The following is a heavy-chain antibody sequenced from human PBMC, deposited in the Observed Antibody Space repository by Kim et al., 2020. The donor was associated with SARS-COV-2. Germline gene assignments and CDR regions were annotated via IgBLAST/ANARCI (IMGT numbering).Heavy chain of an antibody. D-gene: IGHD6-13*01. CDR2: ISYDGSNK. CDR3: AKKSRSSWYFFFSDY. Sequence: GGSLRLSCAASGFTFSSYGMHWVRQAPGKGLEWVAVISYDGSNKYYADSVKGRFTISRDNSKNTLYLQMNSLRAEDTAVYYCAKKSRSSWYFFFSDYWG. V-gene: IGHV3-30*18. J-gene: IGHJ4*01. CDR1: GFTFSSYG.